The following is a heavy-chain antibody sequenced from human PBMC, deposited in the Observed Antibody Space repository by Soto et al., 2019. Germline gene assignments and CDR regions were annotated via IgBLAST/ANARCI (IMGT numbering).Heavy chain of an antibody. J-gene: IGHJ6*02. CDR2: ISGSGGST. Sequence: EVQLLESGGGLVQPGGSLRLSCAASGFTFSSYAMSWVRQAPGKGLEWVSAISGSGGSTYYADSVKGRFTISRDNSKNTLYLQMNSLRAEDTAVYYCAKFVLEWLASRRGYYYGMDVWGQGTTVTVSS. CDR1: GFTFSSYA. CDR3: AKFVLEWLASRRGYYYGMDV. V-gene: IGHV3-23*01. D-gene: IGHD3-3*01.